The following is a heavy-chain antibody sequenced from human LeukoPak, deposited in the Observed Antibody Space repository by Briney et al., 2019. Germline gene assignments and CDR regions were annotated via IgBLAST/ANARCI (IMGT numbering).Heavy chain of an antibody. J-gene: IGHJ5*02. V-gene: IGHV4-39*07. CDR2: IYYSGNT. Sequence: PSETLSLTCTVSGVSISSSNSYWGWIRRPPGKGLEWIGSIYYSGNTYYNASLKSQVSISIDTSKNQFSLRLTSVTAADTAVYYCSREGYSCPNWFDTWGQGTLVTVSS. CDR1: GVSISSSNSY. CDR3: SREGYSCPNWFDT. D-gene: IGHD4-11*01.